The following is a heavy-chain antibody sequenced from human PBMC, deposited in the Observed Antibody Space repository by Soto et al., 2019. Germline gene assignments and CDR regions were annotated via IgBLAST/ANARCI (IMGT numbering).Heavy chain of an antibody. Sequence: QVRLQESGPGLVKPSQTLSLFCYVSGDSVTSGGYSWNWIRHHPVKGLEWIGNVHSSGTTHYRPTLKSRVVISLDVSKNRFSLNLRSVTAADTAVYFCARDGFSDTTCPGLWLDPWGQGTPVTVSS. J-gene: IGHJ5*02. D-gene: IGHD1-26*01. CDR3: ARDGFSDTTCPGLWLDP. V-gene: IGHV4-31*03. CDR2: VHSSGTT. CDR1: GDSVTSGGYS.